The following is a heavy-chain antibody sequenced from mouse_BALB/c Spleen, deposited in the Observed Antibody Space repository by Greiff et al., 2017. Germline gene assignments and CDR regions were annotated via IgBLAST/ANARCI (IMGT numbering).Heavy chain of an antibody. J-gene: IGHJ1*01. CDR1: GYTFTSYW. V-gene: IGHV1-5*01. Sequence: EVQLQQSGTVLARPGASVKMSCKASGYTFTSYWMHWVKQRPGQGLEWIGAIYPGNSDTSYNQKFKGKAKLTAVTSTSTAYMELSSLTNEDSAVYYCTRRGNYVWYFDGWGAGTTVTVSS. CDR2: IYPGNSDT. CDR3: TRRGNYVWYFDG. D-gene: IGHD2-1*01.